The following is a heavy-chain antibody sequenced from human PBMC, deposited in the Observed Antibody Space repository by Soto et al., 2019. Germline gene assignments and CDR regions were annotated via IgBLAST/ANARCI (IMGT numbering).Heavy chain of an antibody. V-gene: IGHV4-4*02. CDR1: GGSISSSNW. D-gene: IGHD6-13*01. CDR3: ARETGYSSSSYSFPYYYYYGMDV. J-gene: IGHJ6*02. Sequence: SETLSLTCAVSGGSISSSNWWSWVRQPPGKGLEWIGEIYHSGSTNYNPSLKSRVTISVDKSKNQFSLKLSSVTAADTAVYYCARETGYSSSSYSFPYYYYYGMDVWGQGTTVT. CDR2: IYHSGST.